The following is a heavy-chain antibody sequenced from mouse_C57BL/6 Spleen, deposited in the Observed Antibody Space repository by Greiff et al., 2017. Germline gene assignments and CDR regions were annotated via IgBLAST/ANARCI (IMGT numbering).Heavy chain of an antibody. D-gene: IGHD3-3*01. CDR3: AKGGHCSGFDY. V-gene: IGHV1-61*01. J-gene: IGHJ2*01. Sequence: QVQLQQPGAELVRPGSSVKLSCKASGYTFTSYWMDWVKQRPGQGLEWIGNIYPSDSETNYNQKFKDKATLTVDKSSSTAYMQLSSLTSYDSSVASCAKGGHCSGFDYWGQGTTLTVSS. CDR1: GYTFTSYW. CDR2: IYPSDSET.